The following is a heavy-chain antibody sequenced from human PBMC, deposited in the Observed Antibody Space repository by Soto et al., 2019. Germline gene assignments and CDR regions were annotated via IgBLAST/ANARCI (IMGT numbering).Heavy chain of an antibody. Sequence: QVQLQQWGAGLVKPSETLSLSCAVYGQSFSGHSWAWIRQPPGKGLEWSGEINESGSTYYNPSLKSRVTSSPDTSKNQFAMKMSSVSDAEKAAYFCARRSSIVAIPGELEDVKYDYWGQGTLVNVSS. CDR1: GQSFSGHS. J-gene: IGHJ4*02. CDR2: INESGST. D-gene: IGHD1-1*01. V-gene: IGHV4-34*01. CDR3: ARRSSIVAIPGELEDVKYDY.